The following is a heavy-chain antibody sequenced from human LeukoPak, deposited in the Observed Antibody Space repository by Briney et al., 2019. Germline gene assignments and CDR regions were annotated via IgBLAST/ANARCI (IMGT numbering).Heavy chain of an antibody. CDR1: GFSFSVFW. V-gene: IGHV3-21*01. CDR2: ISSSSSYI. J-gene: IGHJ4*02. CDR3: ARAGPSSSWHQFDY. D-gene: IGHD6-13*01. Sequence: GGSLRLSCAASGFSFSVFWMHWVRQVPGKGLEWVSSISSSSSYIYYADSVKGRFTISRDNAKNSLYLQMNSLRAEDTAVYYCARAGPSSSWHQFDYWGQGTLVTVSS.